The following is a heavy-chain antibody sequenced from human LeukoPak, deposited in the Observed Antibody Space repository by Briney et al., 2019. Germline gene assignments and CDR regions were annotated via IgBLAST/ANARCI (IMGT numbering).Heavy chain of an antibody. D-gene: IGHD6-19*01. V-gene: IGHV3-48*01. CDR2: ISSSSSTI. CDR1: GFTFSSYS. Sequence: GGSLRLSCAASGFTFSSYSMNWVRQAPGKGLEWVSYISSSSSTIYYADSVKGRFTISRDNAKNSLYLQMNSLRAEDTAVYYCARSSGPYYFDYWGQGTPVTVSS. CDR3: ARSSGPYYFDY. J-gene: IGHJ4*02.